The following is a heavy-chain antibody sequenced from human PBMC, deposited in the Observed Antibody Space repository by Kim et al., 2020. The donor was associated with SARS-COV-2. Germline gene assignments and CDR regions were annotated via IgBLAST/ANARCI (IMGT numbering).Heavy chain of an antibody. D-gene: IGHD6-13*01. CDR2: DKT. CDR3: ATNLAAAGVV. V-gene: IGHV3-66*01. J-gene: IGHJ4*02. Sequence: DKTYYVESVKGRLTISRENSKNTLYLQMSSRGVEDTAVYYCATNLAAAGVVWGQGTLVTVSS.